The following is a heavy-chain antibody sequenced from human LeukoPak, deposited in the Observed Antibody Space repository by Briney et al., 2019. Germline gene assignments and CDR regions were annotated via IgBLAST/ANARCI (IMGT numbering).Heavy chain of an antibody. Sequence: PGGSLRLSCEASGFTFSNYWMNWVRQAPGRGLEWVANIKRDGSEKHYVDSVKGRFTISRDNAKNSLYLRMSSLRAEDTAVYYCVTDVIGSLGDWGQGTLVTVSS. J-gene: IGHJ1*01. CDR3: VTDVIGSLGD. V-gene: IGHV3-7*05. CDR1: GFTFSNYW. CDR2: IKRDGSEK. D-gene: IGHD2-21*01.